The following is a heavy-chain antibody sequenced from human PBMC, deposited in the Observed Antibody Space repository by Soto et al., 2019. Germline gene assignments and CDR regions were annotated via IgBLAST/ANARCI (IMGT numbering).Heavy chain of an antibody. CDR1: GYTFTGYD. J-gene: IGHJ6*02. V-gene: IGHV1-2*04. CDR3: ARGLPAAIQEGDYYYGMDV. CDR2: INPNSGGT. D-gene: IGHD2-2*02. Sequence: ASVNGSWKAAGYTFTGYDIHWVRQGPGQGLEWMGWINPNSGGTNYAQKFQGWVTMTRDTSISTAYMELSRLRSDDTAVYYCARGLPAAIQEGDYYYGMDVWGQGTTVTVSS.